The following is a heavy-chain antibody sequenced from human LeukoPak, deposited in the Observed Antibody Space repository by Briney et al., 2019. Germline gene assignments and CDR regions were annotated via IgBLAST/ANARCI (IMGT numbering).Heavy chain of an antibody. J-gene: IGHJ5*02. V-gene: IGHV4-59*12. CDR1: GGSISSYY. D-gene: IGHD3-10*01. CDR3: ARGRPLLWFGELWLNWFDP. CDR2: IYYSGST. Sequence: SETLSLTCTVSGGSISSYYWSWIRQPPGKGLEWIGYIYYSGSTNYNPSLKSRVTISVDTSKNQFSLKLSSVTAADTAVYYCARGRPLLWFGELWLNWFDPWGQGTLVTVSS.